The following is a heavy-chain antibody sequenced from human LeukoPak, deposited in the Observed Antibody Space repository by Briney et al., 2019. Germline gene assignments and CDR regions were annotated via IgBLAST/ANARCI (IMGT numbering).Heavy chain of an antibody. CDR1: GYTFTSYG. D-gene: IGHD3-22*01. J-gene: IGHJ3*02. CDR2: ISAYNGNT. CDR3: ARDRWYYYDSPYAFDI. V-gene: IGHV1-18*01. Sequence: GASVKVSCKASGYTFTSYGISWVRQAPEQGLEWMGWISAYNGNTNSAQNLQGRVTMTTDTSTSTAYMELRSLRSDDTAVYYCARDRWYYYDSPYAFDIWGQGTMVTVSS.